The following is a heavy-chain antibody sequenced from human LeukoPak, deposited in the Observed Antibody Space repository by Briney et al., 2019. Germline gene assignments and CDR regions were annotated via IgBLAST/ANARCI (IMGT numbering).Heavy chain of an antibody. CDR2: IYTSGST. CDR3: ARDLPYYYDSSGYYYVPL. CDR1: GGSISSYY. Sequence: SETLSLTCTVSGGSISSYYWSWIRQPAGKGLEWIGRIYTSGSTNYNPSLKSRVTMSVDTSKNQFSLKLSSVTAADTAVYYCARDLPYYYDSSGYYYVPLWGQGTLVTVSS. D-gene: IGHD3-22*01. J-gene: IGHJ4*02. V-gene: IGHV4-4*07.